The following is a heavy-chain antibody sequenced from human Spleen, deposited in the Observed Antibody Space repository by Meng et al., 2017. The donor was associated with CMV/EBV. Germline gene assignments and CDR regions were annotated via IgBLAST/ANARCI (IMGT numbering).Heavy chain of an antibody. V-gene: IGHV3-74*01. CDR2: INSDGSST. CDR1: GFTFSSYW. J-gene: IGHJ6*02. D-gene: IGHD3-3*01. Sequence: GESLKISCAASGFTFSSYWMHWVRQAPGKGLVWVSRINSDGSSTSYADSAKGRFTISRDNAKNTLYLQMNSLRAEDTAVYYCASGDYYYGMDVWGQGTTVTVSS. CDR3: ASGDYYYGMDV.